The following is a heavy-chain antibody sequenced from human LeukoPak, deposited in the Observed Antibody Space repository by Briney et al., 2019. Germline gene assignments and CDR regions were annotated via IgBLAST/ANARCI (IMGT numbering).Heavy chain of an antibody. CDR1: GFTFSSYA. D-gene: IGHD1-26*01. V-gene: IGHV3-30*01. J-gene: IGHJ4*02. CDR3: ARAGLLIGGDESPLYY. CDR2: ISYDGSNK. Sequence: PGRSLRLSCAASGFTFSSYAMHWVRQAPGKGLEWVAVISYDGSNKYYADSVKGRFTISRDNSKNTLYLQMNSLRAEDTAVYYCARAGLLIGGDESPLYYWGQGTMVSVSS.